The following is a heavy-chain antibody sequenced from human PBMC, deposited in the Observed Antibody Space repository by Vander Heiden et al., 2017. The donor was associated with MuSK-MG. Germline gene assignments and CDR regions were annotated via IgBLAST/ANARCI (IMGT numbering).Heavy chain of an antibody. D-gene: IGHD3-3*01. V-gene: IGHV1-8*01. CDR2: MHPNNGNT. CDR1: GYTFLNYD. J-gene: IGHJ6*03. Sequence: QVQLVQSGAEMLQPGASVEVSCKASGYTFLNYDINWVRQAAGQGLEWLGWMHPNNGNTGYAQKFRGRVTMTRDASISTAYMYLSSLTSEDTAVYYCARMDFWTTSASKFSYYYMDVWGKGTAVTVSS. CDR3: ARMDFWTTSASKFSYYYMDV.